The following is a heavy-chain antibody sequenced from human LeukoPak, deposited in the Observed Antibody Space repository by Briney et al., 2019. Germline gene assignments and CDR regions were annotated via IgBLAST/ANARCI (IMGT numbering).Heavy chain of an antibody. J-gene: IGHJ4*02. CDR1: GYTLTELS. CDR3: ATGSLTIFTYPLDY. Sequence: ASVKVSCKVSGYTLTELSMHWVRQAPGKGLEWMGGFDPEDGETIYAQKFQGRVTMTEDTSTDTAYMELSSLRSEDTVVYYCATGSLTIFTYPLDYWGQGTLVTVSS. CDR2: FDPEDGET. V-gene: IGHV1-24*01. D-gene: IGHD3-9*01.